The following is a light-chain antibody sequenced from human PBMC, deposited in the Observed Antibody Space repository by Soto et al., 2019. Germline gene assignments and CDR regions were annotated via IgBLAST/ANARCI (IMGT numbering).Light chain of an antibody. V-gene: IGLV2-14*01. Sequence: QSVLTQPASGSGSPGRSNSISCTGTSSDVGGYNYGSWYQQPPGKAPTLMIDAVSNRPSGVSNRFSGSKSGNTASLTISGLQAEDEADYYCSSYTSSSTLVFGTGTKVTVL. J-gene: IGLJ1*01. CDR1: SSDVGGYNY. CDR3: SSYTSSSTLV. CDR2: AVS.